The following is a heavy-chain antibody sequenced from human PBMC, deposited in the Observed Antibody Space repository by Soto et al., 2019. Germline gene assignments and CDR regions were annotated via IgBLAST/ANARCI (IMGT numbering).Heavy chain of an antibody. CDR2: ISAYNANT. D-gene: IGHD1-26*01. J-gene: IGHJ4*02. CDR3: ARDRLGATGDY. V-gene: IGHV1-18*01. CDR1: GYTFTRYG. Sequence: GASVKVSCKASGYTFTRYGISWVRQAPGQGLEWMGWISAYNANTNYAQKLQGRVTMTTDTSTSTSYMELRSLRSDDTAVYFCARDRLGATGDYWGQGTLVTVSS.